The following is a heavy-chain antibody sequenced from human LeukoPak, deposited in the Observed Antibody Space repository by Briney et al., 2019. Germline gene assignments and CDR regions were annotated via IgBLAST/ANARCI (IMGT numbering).Heavy chain of an antibody. Sequence: MASETLSLTCAVYGGSFSGYYWSWIRQPPGKGLEWIGEINHSGSTNYNPSLKSRDTISVDTSKNQFSLKLSSVTAADTAVYYCAREVAVAGTIDYWGQGTLVTVSS. D-gene: IGHD6-19*01. V-gene: IGHV4-34*01. CDR3: AREVAVAGTIDY. CDR2: INHSGST. CDR1: GGSFSGYY. J-gene: IGHJ4*02.